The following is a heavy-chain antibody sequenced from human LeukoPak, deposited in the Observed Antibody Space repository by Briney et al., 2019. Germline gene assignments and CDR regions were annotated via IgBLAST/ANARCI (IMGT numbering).Heavy chain of an antibody. CDR1: GFAFSSYS. Sequence: GGSLRLSCAASGFAFSSYSMNWVRQAPGKGQEWRSSISSSSSYIYYADSVRGRFTIYRDNAKNALYLQMNSLRADDTAVYFCATIPSTELNAYWGQGTLVTVSA. CDR3: ATIPSTELNAY. J-gene: IGHJ4*02. D-gene: IGHD2-21*01. CDR2: ISSSSSYI. V-gene: IGHV3-21*01.